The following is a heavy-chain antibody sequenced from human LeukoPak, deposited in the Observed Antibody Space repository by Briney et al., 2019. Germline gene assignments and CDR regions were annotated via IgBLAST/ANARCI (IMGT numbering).Heavy chain of an antibody. V-gene: IGHV4-61*02. CDR1: GGSISSGSYY. CDR3: ARVLAAAGNNWFDP. CDR2: IYTSGST. J-gene: IGHJ5*02. Sequence: SETLSLTCTVSGGSISSGSYYWSWIRQPAGNGLEWIGRIYTSGSTNYNPSLKSRVTISVDTSKNQFSLKLSSVTAADTAVYYCARVLAAAGNNWFDPWGQGTLVTVSS. D-gene: IGHD6-13*01.